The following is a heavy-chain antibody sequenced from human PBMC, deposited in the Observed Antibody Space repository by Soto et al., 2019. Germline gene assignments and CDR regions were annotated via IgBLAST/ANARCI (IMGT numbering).Heavy chain of an antibody. D-gene: IGHD2-21*01. Sequence: PGGSLRLSCAASGFTFSTYDMHWVRQAPGKGLEWVALIWYDGSDKYYADSVKGRFIISRDNSKNTLDLEMNSLRAEDTAVYYCAREEGEGSMDVWGQGTTVTVSS. CDR2: IWYDGSDK. V-gene: IGHV3-33*01. CDR3: AREEGEGSMDV. J-gene: IGHJ6*02. CDR1: GFTFSTYD.